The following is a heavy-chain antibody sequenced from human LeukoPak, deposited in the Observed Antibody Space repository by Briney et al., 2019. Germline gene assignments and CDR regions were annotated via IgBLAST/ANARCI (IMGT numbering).Heavy chain of an antibody. CDR3: AKDRILANFAGGFDY. V-gene: IGHV3-23*01. J-gene: IGHJ4*02. CDR2: ISPSGDST. D-gene: IGHD1-26*01. CDR1: GLTFSSYA. Sequence: PGGSLRLSCVVSGLTFSSYAMNWVRQAPGKGVEWVSGISPSGDSTFYADSVKGRFTISRDNSKNTLYFQLHSLRAEDTALYYCAKDRILANFAGGFDYWGQGTPVTVSS.